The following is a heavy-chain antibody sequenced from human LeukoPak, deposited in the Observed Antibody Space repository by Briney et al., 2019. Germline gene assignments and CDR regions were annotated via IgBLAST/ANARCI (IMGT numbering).Heavy chain of an antibody. CDR1: GFTFNTYG. Sequence: PGRSLRLACAASGFTFNTYGMHWVRQAPGKGLEWVAVISNDGSNTNYADSVKGRFTISRDNSKNTLYLQMNSLRAGDTALYYCAKEITYSGRYYVYFHHWGQGTLVTVSS. CDR2: ISNDGSNT. CDR3: AKEITYSGRYYVYFHH. D-gene: IGHD1-26*01. V-gene: IGHV3-30*18. J-gene: IGHJ1*01.